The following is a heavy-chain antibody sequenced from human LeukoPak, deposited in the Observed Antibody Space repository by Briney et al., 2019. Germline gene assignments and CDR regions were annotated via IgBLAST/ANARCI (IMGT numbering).Heavy chain of an antibody. Sequence: GGPLRLSCAASGFTFSTYAMHWVRQAPDKGLEWVAVISDGGSDKFYADSVRGRFAISRDNSENTLSLQMSSLRAEDTAVYYCARGISSGIVVTAIAYWGQGTLVTVSS. CDR2: ISDGGSDK. CDR3: ARGISSGIVVTAIAY. V-gene: IGHV3-30*09. J-gene: IGHJ4*02. CDR1: GFTFSTYA. D-gene: IGHD2-21*02.